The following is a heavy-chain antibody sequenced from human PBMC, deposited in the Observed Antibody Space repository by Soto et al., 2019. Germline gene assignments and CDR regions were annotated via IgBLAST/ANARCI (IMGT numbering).Heavy chain of an antibody. CDR2: IYCSGST. D-gene: IGHD1-26*01. V-gene: IGHV4-39*02. Sequence: SETQSLTCTVSGGSISSSSYYWGWIRQPPGKGLEWIGSIYCSGSTYYNPSLKSRVTISVDTSKNHFSLKLSSVTAADTAVYYCATQEVGGTYVYTFDPWGQGTLVTVSS. J-gene: IGHJ5*02. CDR1: GGSISSSSYY. CDR3: ATQEVGGTYVYTFDP.